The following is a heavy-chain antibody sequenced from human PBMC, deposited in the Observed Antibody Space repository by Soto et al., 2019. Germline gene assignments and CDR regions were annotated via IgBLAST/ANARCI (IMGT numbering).Heavy chain of an antibody. CDR3: ARRGYSSSWYSDAFDV. CDR1: GGSISRSSYY. Sequence: QLQLQESGPGLVKPSETLSLTCTVSGGSISRSSYYWGWFRQPPGKGLEWIGSTYYSGTTYYNPSLKIRVTISVDTSKNQFSLRLSSVTAADTAVYYCARRGYSSSWYSDAFDVWGQGTMVTVSS. CDR2: TYYSGTT. J-gene: IGHJ3*01. D-gene: IGHD6-13*01. V-gene: IGHV4-39*01.